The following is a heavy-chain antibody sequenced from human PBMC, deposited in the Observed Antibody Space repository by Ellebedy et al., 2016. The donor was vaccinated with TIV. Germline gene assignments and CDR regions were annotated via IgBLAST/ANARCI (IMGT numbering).Heavy chain of an antibody. CDR1: GFTFSNAW. D-gene: IGHD1-26*01. J-gene: IGHJ6*02. CDR3: TTDPAEVGATDYYYYYGMDV. CDR2: IKSKTDGGTT. V-gene: IGHV3-15*01. Sequence: GGSLRLXXAASGFTFSNAWMSWVRKAPGKGLEWVGRIKSKTDGGTTDYAAPVKGRFTISRDDSKNTLYLQMNSLKTEDTAVYYCTTDPAEVGATDYYYYYGMDVWGQGTTVTVSS.